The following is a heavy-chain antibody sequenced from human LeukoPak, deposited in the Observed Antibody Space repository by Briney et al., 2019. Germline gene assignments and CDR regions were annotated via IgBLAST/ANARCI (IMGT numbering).Heavy chain of an antibody. CDR3: ARDNYSLLLGGWFDP. V-gene: IGHV4-59*01. CDR2: IYYSGST. D-gene: IGHD2-15*01. Sequence: SETLSLTCTVSGGSISSYYWSWIRQPPGKGLEWIGYIYYSGSTNYNPSLKSRVTISVDTSKNQFSLKLSSVTAADTAVYYCARDNYSLLLGGWFDPWGQGTLVTVSS. CDR1: GGSISSYY. J-gene: IGHJ5*02.